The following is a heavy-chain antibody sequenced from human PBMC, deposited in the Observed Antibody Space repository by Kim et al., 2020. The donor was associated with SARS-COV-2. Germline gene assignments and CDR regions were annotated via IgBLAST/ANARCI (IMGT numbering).Heavy chain of an antibody. Sequence: VKGRFTISRDNSKNTLYLQMNSLRAEDTAVYYCAKAMITFGGVTTQPFDYWGQGTLVTVSS. D-gene: IGHD3-16*01. V-gene: IGHV3-23*01. CDR3: AKAMITFGGVTTQPFDY. J-gene: IGHJ4*02.